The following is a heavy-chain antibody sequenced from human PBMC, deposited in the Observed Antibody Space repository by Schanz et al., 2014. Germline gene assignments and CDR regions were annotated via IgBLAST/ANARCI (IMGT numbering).Heavy chain of an antibody. J-gene: IGHJ4*02. CDR1: GFAFSSYG. Sequence: EVQLLESGGGLVQPGGSLRLSCLASGFAFSSYGMNWLRQAPGKGLEWVSVIGVDGTTTYHADSVKGRFTISRDNSKNTLYLQMNSLRPEDTAVYYCAKYRGYYRVSGSYRELEYWGQGTLVTVSS. CDR2: IGVDGTTT. V-gene: IGHV3-23*01. CDR3: AKYRGYYRVSGSYRELEY. D-gene: IGHD3-10*01.